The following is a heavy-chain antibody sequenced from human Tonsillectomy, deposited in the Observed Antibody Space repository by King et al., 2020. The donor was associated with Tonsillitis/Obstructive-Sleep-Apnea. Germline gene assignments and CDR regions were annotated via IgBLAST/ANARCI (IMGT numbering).Heavy chain of an antibody. CDR2: ISSRSSTI. D-gene: IGHD1-26*01. CDR3: ARLLVGATGYFDY. J-gene: IGHJ4*02. CDR1: GFTFSSYS. Sequence: VQLVESGGGLVQPGGSLRLSCAGSGFTFSSYSMNWVRQVPGKGLEWVSYISSRSSTIYYADSVKGRFTISRDNANNSLYLQMNSLRDEDTAVYYCARLLVGATGYFDYWGQGTLVTVSS. V-gene: IGHV3-48*02.